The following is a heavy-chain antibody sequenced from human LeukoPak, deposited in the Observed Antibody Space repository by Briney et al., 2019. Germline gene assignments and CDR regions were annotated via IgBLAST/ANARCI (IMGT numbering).Heavy chain of an antibody. D-gene: IGHD2-15*01. Sequence: GGSLRLSCAASGFIFSDYAMKWVRQAPGKGLEWVGAISRTSAYIYYSDSVKGRFTLSRDNAGESVYLQMDSLRAEGTAVYYCARDERKYCSDSRCYPGGYWGQGILVTVSS. CDR3: ARDERKYCSDSRCYPGGY. V-gene: IGHV3-21*01. CDR1: GFIFSDYA. J-gene: IGHJ4*02. CDR2: ISRTSAYI.